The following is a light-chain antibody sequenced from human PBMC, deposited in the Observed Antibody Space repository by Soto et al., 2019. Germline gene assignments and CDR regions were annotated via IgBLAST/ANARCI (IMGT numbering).Light chain of an antibody. CDR1: SSNIGSNT. CDR2: NEN. J-gene: IGLJ3*02. Sequence: QSVLTQPPSASETPGQRVIISCSGGSSNIGSNTVNWYQQVPGTAPKLLIYNENQRPSEVPDRFSGSKSGTSASLAISGLQSEDEADYYCAAWDGSLNGVVFGGGTKLTVL. CDR3: AAWDGSLNGVV. V-gene: IGLV1-44*01.